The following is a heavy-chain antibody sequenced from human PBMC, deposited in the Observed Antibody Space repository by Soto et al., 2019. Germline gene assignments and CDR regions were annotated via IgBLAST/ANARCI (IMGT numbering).Heavy chain of an antibody. CDR2: LYYSVSA. V-gene: IGHV4-39*01. Sequence: SATPALTWPISRVSSSRGTNYLAWLRRPPGKGLECIAPLYYSVSAVYNPSLKSRVTTSLDTAKNQSPLKLRSVTAAYTAVYYGARPEARYYSDTWGQGTLVTTFS. D-gene: IGHD3-10*01. CDR1: RVSSSRGTNY. J-gene: IGHJ5*02. CDR3: ARPEARYYSDT.